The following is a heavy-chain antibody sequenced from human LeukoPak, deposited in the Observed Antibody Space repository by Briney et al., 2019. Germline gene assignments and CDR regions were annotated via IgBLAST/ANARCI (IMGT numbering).Heavy chain of an antibody. Sequence: SVKVSCKASGGTFSSYAISWVRQAPGQGLKWMGGIIPIFGTANYAQKFQGRVTITTDESTSTAYMELSSLRSEDTAVYYCARDGVRRYCSGGSCYLSLDYWGQGTLVTVSS. J-gene: IGHJ4*02. V-gene: IGHV1-69*05. D-gene: IGHD2-15*01. CDR2: IIPIFGTA. CDR1: GGTFSSYA. CDR3: ARDGVRRYCSGGSCYLSLDY.